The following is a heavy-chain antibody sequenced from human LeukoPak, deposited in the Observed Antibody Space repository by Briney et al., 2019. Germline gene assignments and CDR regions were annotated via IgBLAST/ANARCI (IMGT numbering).Heavy chain of an antibody. Sequence: SETLSLTCTVSGGSISSSSYYWGWLRQPPGKGLEWIGSIYYSGNTYYNPSLKSRVTISVDTSKNQSSLKLSSVTAADTAVYYCASTRSVAGTLDYWGQGTLVTVSS. V-gene: IGHV4-39*01. CDR2: IYYSGNT. D-gene: IGHD6-19*01. CDR3: ASTRSVAGTLDY. CDR1: GGSISSSSYY. J-gene: IGHJ4*02.